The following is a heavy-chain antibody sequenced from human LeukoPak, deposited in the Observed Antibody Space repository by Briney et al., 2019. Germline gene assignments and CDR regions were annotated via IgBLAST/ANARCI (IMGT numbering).Heavy chain of an antibody. CDR2: FDPEDGET. V-gene: IGHV1-24*01. D-gene: IGHD6-19*01. CDR3: ATNWRDSSGWSTFDY. CDR1: GYTLTELS. J-gene: IGHJ4*02. Sequence: ASVKVSCKVSGYTLTELSMHWVRQAPGKGLEWMGGFDPEDGETICAQKFQGRVTMTEDTSTDTAYMELSSLRSEDTAVYYCATNWRDSSGWSTFDYWGQGTLVTVSS.